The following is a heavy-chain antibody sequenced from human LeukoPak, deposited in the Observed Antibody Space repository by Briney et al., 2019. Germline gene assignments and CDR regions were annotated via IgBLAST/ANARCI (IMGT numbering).Heavy chain of an antibody. Sequence: GASVKVSCKASGYTFTTYYMHWVRQAPGQGLEWMGIINPSGGSTSYAQEFQGRVTMTRDTSISTAYMELSRPRSDDTAAYYCARGYSSSWYDYWGQGTLVTVSS. J-gene: IGHJ4*02. V-gene: IGHV1-46*01. CDR3: ARGYSSSWYDY. D-gene: IGHD6-13*01. CDR2: INPSGGST. CDR1: GYTFTTYY.